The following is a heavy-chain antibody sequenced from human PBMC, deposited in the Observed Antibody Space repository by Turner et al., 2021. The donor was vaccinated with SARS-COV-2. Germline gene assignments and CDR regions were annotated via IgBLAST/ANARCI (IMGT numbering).Heavy chain of an antibody. CDR2: FDPEDGET. V-gene: IGHV1-24*01. CDR3: ATLPSPHHDFWSGYYVFDP. Sequence: QVQLVQSGAEVKKPGASVKVSCKISGYTLTELSMYWVRQAPGKGLEWMGGFDPEDGETIYAQNFQGRVTMTEDTSTDTAYMELSSLRSEDTAVYYCATLPSPHHDFWSGYYVFDPWGQGTLVTVSS. CDR1: GYTLTELS. D-gene: IGHD3-3*01. J-gene: IGHJ5*02.